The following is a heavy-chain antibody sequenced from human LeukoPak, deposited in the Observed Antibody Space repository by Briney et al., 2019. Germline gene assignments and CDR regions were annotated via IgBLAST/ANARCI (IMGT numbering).Heavy chain of an antibody. J-gene: IGHJ4*02. CDR2: ISSSSSYI. Sequence: GGSLRLSCAASGFTFSSYSMNWVRQAPGKGLEWVSSISSSSSYIYYADSVKGRFTISRDNAKNSLYLQMNSLRAEDTAVYYCARDLSVGAKPDLGFDYWGQGTLVTVSS. CDR3: ARDLSVGAKPDLGFDY. V-gene: IGHV3-21*01. D-gene: IGHD1-26*01. CDR1: GFTFSSYS.